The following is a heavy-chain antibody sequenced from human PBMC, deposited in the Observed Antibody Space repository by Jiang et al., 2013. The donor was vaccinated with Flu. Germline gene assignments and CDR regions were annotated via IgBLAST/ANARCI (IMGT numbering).Heavy chain of an antibody. D-gene: IGHD3-22*01. CDR3: ARGRHYYEDREGVKPPSSRRGPTAYYFDY. Sequence: GAEVKKPGASVKVSCKASGYTFTSYDINWVRQATGQGLEWMGWMNPNSGNTGYAQKFQGRVTMTRNTSISTAYMELSSLRSEDTAVYYCARGRHYYEDREGVKPPSSRRGPTAYYFDYWGQGTLVTVSS. CDR2: MNPNSGNT. J-gene: IGHJ4*02. V-gene: IGHV1-8*01. CDR1: GYTFTSYD.